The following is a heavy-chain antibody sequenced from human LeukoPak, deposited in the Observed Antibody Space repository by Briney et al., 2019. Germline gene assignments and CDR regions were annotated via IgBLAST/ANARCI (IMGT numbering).Heavy chain of an antibody. CDR1: GGTFSSYA. CDR2: IIPIFGTA. Sequence: ASVKVSCKASGGTFSSYAISWVRQAPGQGLEWMGGIIPIFGTANYAQKFQGRVTITADESTSTAYMELSSLRSEDTAVYYCARGRYFDWLGRRYYFDYWGQGTLVTVSS. V-gene: IGHV1-69*01. D-gene: IGHD3-9*01. J-gene: IGHJ4*02. CDR3: ARGRYFDWLGRRYYFDY.